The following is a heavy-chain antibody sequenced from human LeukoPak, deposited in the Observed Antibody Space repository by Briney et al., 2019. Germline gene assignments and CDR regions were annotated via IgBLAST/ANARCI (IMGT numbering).Heavy chain of an antibody. J-gene: IGHJ6*02. CDR3: ARDQRPYYYYYGMDV. CDR1: GFTFSSYW. V-gene: IGHV3-30-3*01. CDR2: ISYDGSNN. Sequence: GGSLRLSCAASGFTFSSYWMHWVRQAPGKGLVWVAVISYDGSNNYYADSVKGRFTISRDNSKNTLYLQMNSLRAEDTAVYYCARDQRPYYYYYGMDVWGQGTTVTVSS.